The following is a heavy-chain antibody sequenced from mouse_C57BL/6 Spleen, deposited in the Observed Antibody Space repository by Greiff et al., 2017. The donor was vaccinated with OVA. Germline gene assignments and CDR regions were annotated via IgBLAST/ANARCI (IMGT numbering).Heavy chain of an antibody. CDR1: GYSFTGYY. CDR3: ARDEVWFAY. J-gene: IGHJ3*01. V-gene: IGHV1-42*01. Sequence: VQLQQSGPELVKPGASVKISCKASGYSFTGYYMNWVKQSPEKSLEWIGEINPSTGGTTYNQKFKAKATLTVDKSSSTAYMQLKSLTSEDSAVYYCARDEVWFAYWGQGTLVTVSA. CDR2: INPSTGGT.